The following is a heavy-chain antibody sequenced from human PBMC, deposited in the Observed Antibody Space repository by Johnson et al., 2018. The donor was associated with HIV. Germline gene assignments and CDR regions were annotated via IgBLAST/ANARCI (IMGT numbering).Heavy chain of an antibody. CDR1: RFIFSASG. D-gene: IGHD6-19*01. CDR2: IRYDGSNK. V-gene: IGHV3-30*02. J-gene: IGHJ3*02. CDR3: AKDVMRVGGCPDAFDI. Sequence: QMQLVESGGGVVQPGGSLRLSCAASRFIFSASGMHWVRQAPGKGLEWVAFIRYDGSNKYYADSVKGRFTISRDNSKNTVYLQMNSLRAEDTAVYYCAKDVMRVGGCPDAFDIWGQGTMVTVSS.